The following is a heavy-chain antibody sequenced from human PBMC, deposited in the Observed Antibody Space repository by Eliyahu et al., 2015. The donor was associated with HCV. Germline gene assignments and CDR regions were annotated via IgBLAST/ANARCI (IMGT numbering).Heavy chain of an antibody. CDR2: ISSSSSYI. CDR3: ARDGLLRYSSSWPDAFDI. V-gene: IGHV3-21*01. D-gene: IGHD6-13*01. CDR1: GFTFSXYX. Sequence: EVQLVESGGGLVKPGGSLRLSCAXSGFTFSXYXMXWXRQAPGKGLEWVSSISSSSSYIYYADSVKGRFTISRDNAKNSLYLQMNSLRAEDTAVYYCARDGLLRYSSSWPDAFDIWGQGTMVTVSS. J-gene: IGHJ3*02.